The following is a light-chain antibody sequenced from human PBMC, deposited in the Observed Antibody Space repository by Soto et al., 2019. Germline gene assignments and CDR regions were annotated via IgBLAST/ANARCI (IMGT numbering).Light chain of an antibody. CDR3: QHYNNWLTLT. J-gene: IGKJ4*01. Sequence: EILMTQSPATLSVPPGERATLSCRASQSVSSNLAWYQHKPGQAPRLLIYDASTRATGIPARFSGSGSGTEFTLTISSLQSEDFAVYYCQHYNNWLTLTFGGGTKVEIK. CDR1: QSVSSN. CDR2: DAS. V-gene: IGKV3-15*01.